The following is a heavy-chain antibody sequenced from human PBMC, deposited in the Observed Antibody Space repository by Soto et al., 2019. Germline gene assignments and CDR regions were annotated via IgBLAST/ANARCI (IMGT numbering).Heavy chain of an antibody. CDR1: GYTLTELS. Sequence: ASVKVSCKVSGYTLTELSIHWVRKAPGKGREWMGGFDPEDGETIYAQKCQGRVTMTEDTSTDTAYMELSSLRSEDPAVYYCAKGLIIMVRKVIIPPQYYYGMDVWGQGTPVTVSS. CDR3: AKGLIIMVRKVIIPPQYYYGMDV. V-gene: IGHV1-24*01. D-gene: IGHD3-10*01. J-gene: IGHJ6*02. CDR2: FDPEDGET.